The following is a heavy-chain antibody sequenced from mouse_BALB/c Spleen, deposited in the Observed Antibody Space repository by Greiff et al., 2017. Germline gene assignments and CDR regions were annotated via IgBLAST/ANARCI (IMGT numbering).Heavy chain of an antibody. Sequence: QVTLKESGPGILQPSQTLSLTCSFSGFSLSTSGMGVGWIRQPSGKGLEWLAHIWWDDDKYYNTALKSGLTISKDTSKNQVFLKIASVDTADTATYYCARNYYGSSYAMDYWGQGTSVTVSS. CDR3: ARNYYGSSYAMDY. D-gene: IGHD1-1*01. CDR2: IWWDDDK. CDR1: GFSLSTSGMG. V-gene: IGHV8-8*01. J-gene: IGHJ4*01.